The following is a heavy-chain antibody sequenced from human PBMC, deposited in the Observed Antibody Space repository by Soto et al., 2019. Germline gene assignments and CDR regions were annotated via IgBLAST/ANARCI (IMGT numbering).Heavy chain of an antibody. D-gene: IGHD1-26*01. J-gene: IGHJ6*02. CDR1: GGSISSSNW. Sequence: PSETLSLTCAVSGGSISSSNWWSFFRQPPGKGLEWIGEIYHSGSTNYNPSLKSRVTISVDKSKNQFSLKLSSVTAADTAVYYCAELRRDYYYYYGMDVWGQGTTVTVSS. V-gene: IGHV4-4*02. CDR2: IYHSGST. CDR3: AELRRDYYYYYGMDV.